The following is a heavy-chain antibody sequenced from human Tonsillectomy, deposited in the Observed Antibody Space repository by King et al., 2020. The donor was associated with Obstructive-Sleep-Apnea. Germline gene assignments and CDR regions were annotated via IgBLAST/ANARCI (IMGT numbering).Heavy chain of an antibody. CDR2: ISSSSSTI. J-gene: IGHJ4*02. D-gene: IGHD3-10*01. CDR1: GFTFSSYS. Sequence: VQLVESGGGLVQPGGSLRLSCAASGFTFSSYSMNWVRQAPGKGLEWVSYISSSSSTIYYADSVKGRFTISRDNAKNSLYLQMNSLRAEDTAVYYCARGRNRAGRGVIFALLRQKTLGHWGQGTLVTVSS. CDR3: ARGRNRAGRGVIFALLRQKTLGH. V-gene: IGHV3-48*04.